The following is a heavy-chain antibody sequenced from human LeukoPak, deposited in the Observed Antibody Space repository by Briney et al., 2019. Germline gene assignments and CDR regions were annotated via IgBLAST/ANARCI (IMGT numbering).Heavy chain of an antibody. Sequence: GGSLRLSCAASGFTFSGHWMSWVRQAPGKGLEWAANINQGGSDKYYVDSVKGRFTISRDNANNLLYLQMNSLRGEDTAVYYCTRDRSRAEDDWGQGTLVTVSS. CDR1: GFTFSGHW. CDR2: INQGGSDK. J-gene: IGHJ4*02. V-gene: IGHV3-7*01. CDR3: TRDRSRAEDD. D-gene: IGHD1-14*01.